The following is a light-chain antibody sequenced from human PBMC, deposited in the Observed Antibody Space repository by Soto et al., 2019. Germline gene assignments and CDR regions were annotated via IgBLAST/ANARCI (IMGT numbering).Light chain of an antibody. V-gene: IGKV3-11*01. CDR3: QQRSNWPPST. CDR1: QSVSTY. CDR2: DAS. J-gene: IGKJ1*01. Sequence: EIVLTQSASTLSLSPGERATLSCRASQSVSTYLAWYQQKPVQAPRLLVYDASTRATGIPARFSGSGSATDFTPTISSLEPEDFAVYYCQQRSNWPPSTFGQGTKVDIK.